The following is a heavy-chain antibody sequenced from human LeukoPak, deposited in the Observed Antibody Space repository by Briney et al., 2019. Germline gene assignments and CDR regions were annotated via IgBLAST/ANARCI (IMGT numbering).Heavy chain of an antibody. J-gene: IGHJ4*02. D-gene: IGHD3-22*01. CDR2: INHSGST. V-gene: IGHV4-34*01. Sequence: MPSETLSLTCTVSGGSISSYYWSWIRQPPGKGLEWIGEINHSGSTNYNPSLKSRVTISVDTSKNQFSLKLSSVTAADTAVYYCARGSIHSSGPLQVFDYWGQGTLVTVSS. CDR1: GGSISSYY. CDR3: ARGSIHSSGPLQVFDY.